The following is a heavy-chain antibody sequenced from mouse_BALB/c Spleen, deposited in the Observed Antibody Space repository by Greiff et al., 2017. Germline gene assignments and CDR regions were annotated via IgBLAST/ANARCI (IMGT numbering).Heavy chain of an antibody. J-gene: IGHJ3*01. D-gene: IGHD2-10*01. V-gene: IGHV5-17*02. Sequence: EVQGVESGGGLVQPGGSRKLSCAASGFTFSSFGMHWVRQAPEKGLEWVAYISSGSSTIYYADTVKGRFTISRDNPKNTLFLQMTSLRSEDTAMYYCARTFYGNYEGAWFAYWGQGTLVTVSA. CDR2: ISSGSSTI. CDR1: GFTFSSFG. CDR3: ARTFYGNYEGAWFAY.